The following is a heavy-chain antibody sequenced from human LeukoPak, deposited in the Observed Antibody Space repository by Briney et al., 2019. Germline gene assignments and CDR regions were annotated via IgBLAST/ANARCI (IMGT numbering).Heavy chain of an antibody. CDR1: GGSISSYY. V-gene: IGHV4-59*01. J-gene: IGHJ6*03. CDR2: IDHSGSA. D-gene: IGHD4-17*01. CDR3: ARDKAGDHTYYYYMDV. Sequence: SETLSLTCTVSGGSISSYYWSWLRQPPGKGLEWIGYIDHSGSARYNPSLKSRVTISVDTSDNQFSLWLNSVSAADTAGYYCARDKAGDHTYYYYMDVWGKGTTVTISS.